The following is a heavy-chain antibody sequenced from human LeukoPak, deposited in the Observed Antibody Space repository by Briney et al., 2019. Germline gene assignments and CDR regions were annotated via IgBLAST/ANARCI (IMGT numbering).Heavy chain of an antibody. D-gene: IGHD2-2*01. CDR3: ARDVIGVVPADFDY. Sequence: SETLSLTCSVSLDSVTGGSHYWAWIRQSPGKGLEWIGSIYSGASGSIQYNPSLESRVTISIDRTRNQVSLKLKSVTAADTAVYYCARDVIGVVPADFDYWGQGTLVTVSS. J-gene: IGHJ4*02. CDR2: IYSGASGSI. CDR1: LDSVTGGSHY. V-gene: IGHV4-39*02.